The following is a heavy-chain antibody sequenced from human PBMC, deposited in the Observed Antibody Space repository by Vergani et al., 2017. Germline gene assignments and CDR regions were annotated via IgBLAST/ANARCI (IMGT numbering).Heavy chain of an antibody. V-gene: IGHV1-69*02. J-gene: IGHJ3*02. CDR3: ASREGDYCDSSGYYWVGAGFDI. Sequence: QVQLVQSGAEVKKPGSSVKVSCKASGGTFSSYTISWVRQAPGQGLEWMGRIIPILGIANYAQKFQGRVTITADKSTSTAYMELSSLRSEDTAVYYCASREGDYCDSSGYYWVGAGFDIWGRGTMVTVYS. D-gene: IGHD3-22*01. CDR2: IIPILGIA. CDR1: GGTFSSYT.